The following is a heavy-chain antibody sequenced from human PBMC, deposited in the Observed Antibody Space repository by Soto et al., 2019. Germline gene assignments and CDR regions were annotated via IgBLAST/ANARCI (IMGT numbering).Heavy chain of an antibody. CDR1: GFMFSAYW. CDR2: IHGDGGKI. V-gene: IGHV3-7*01. D-gene: IGHD5-18*01. Sequence: GVSLRLACAASGFMFSAYWMSWVRQAPGKGLEWVANIHGDGGKIYYVDSVKGRFTISRDNAKRSLYLQMNSLRAEDTAVYYCARDFYARDTYGPGDYWGQGALVTVSS. J-gene: IGHJ4*02. CDR3: ARDFYARDTYGPGDY.